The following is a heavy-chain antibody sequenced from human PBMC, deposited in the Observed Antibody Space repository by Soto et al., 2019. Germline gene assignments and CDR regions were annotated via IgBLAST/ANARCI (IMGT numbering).Heavy chain of an antibody. D-gene: IGHD3-3*01. V-gene: IGHV3-53*01. CDR1: GFTVASNY. CDR3: ARDGPRSGFYGMDV. Sequence: GGSLRLSCEASGFTVASNYMSWVRQAPGKGLEWVSVIYSGGSTYYADSVKGRFTISRDNSKNTLYLQMNSLRAEGTAVYYCARDGPRSGFYGMDVWGQGTTVTVSS. CDR2: IYSGGST. J-gene: IGHJ6*02.